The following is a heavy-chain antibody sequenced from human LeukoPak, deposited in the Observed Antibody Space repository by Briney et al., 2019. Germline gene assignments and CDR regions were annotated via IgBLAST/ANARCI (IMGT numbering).Heavy chain of an antibody. CDR3: ARVGTGSWYFDL. Sequence: PGGSLRLSCAASAASGFTFSIYAMTWVRQAPGKGLEWVSAISGSGGSVYYADSVKGRFPISRDNAKNTVYLQMNSLRAEDTAVYYCARVGTGSWYFDLWGRGTLVTFSS. CDR1: GFTFSIYA. V-gene: IGHV3-23*01. CDR2: ISGSGGSV. D-gene: IGHD3-10*01. J-gene: IGHJ2*01.